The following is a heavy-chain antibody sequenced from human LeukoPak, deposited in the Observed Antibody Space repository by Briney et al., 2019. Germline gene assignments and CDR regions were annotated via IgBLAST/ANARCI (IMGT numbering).Heavy chain of an antibody. CDR2: IYFSGGT. V-gene: IGHV4-39*01. CDR1: GDSISSSNCY. Sequence: SETLSLTCTVSGDSISSSNCYWGWIRQPPGKGLEWIGSIYFSGGTYYNASLKSRVTISVDTSKNQFSLKLSSVTAADTAVYYCARIPDYWGQGTLVTVSS. CDR3: ARIPDY. J-gene: IGHJ4*02.